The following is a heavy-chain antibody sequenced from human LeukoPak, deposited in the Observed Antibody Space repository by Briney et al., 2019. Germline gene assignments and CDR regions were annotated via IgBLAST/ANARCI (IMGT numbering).Heavy chain of an antibody. CDR2: ISAGGGST. D-gene: IGHD3-9*01. Sequence: KTGGSLRLSCAASGFTFSSYAMSWVRQAPGKGLGWVAGISAGGGSTYYADSVKGRFTISRDNSKNMLYLQLNSLRAEDTAVYYCAKGDPPTYYDILTGQDYWGQGTLVTVSS. CDR1: GFTFSSYA. CDR3: AKGDPPTYYDILTGQDY. V-gene: IGHV3-23*01. J-gene: IGHJ4*02.